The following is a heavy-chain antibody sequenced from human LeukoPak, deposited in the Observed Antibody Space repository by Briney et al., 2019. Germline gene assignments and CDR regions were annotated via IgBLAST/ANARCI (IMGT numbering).Heavy chain of an antibody. J-gene: IGHJ4*02. D-gene: IGHD2-15*01. V-gene: IGHV4-31*03. CDR2: IYYSGST. CDR1: GGSISSGGYY. Sequence: SETLSLTCTVSGGSISSGGYYWSWIRQHPGKGLEWIGYIYYSGSTYYNPSLKSRVTISVDTSKNQFSLKLSSVTAADTAVYYCARGGGYRSGNKRGAHFDYWGQETLVTVSS. CDR3: ARGGGYRSGNKRGAHFDY.